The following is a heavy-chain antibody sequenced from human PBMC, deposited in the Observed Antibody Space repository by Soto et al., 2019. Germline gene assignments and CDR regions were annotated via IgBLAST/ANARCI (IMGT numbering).Heavy chain of an antibody. D-gene: IGHD3-22*01. J-gene: IGHJ2*01. V-gene: IGHV4-30-4*01. CDR1: GGSINNDDFY. Sequence: QLQESGPGLVKPSQTLSLTCSVSGGSINNDDFYWSWLRQTPGKGLQWIGYVYYSGCSDCIPSLKSRLSMSIDKSKNQFTLKLSSVTAADTAIYYCARMSYYYDKWYFDLWGRGTLVTVSS. CDR2: VYYSGCS. CDR3: ARMSYYYDKWYFDL.